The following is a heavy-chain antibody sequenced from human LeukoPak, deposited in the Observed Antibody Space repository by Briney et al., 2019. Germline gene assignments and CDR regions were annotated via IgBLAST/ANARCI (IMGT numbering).Heavy chain of an antibody. Sequence: GASVKISCKASGYTFISYGLSWVRQAPGQGLEWMGWTSSYNGNTNYAQKFQGRVTMTTDTSTSTAYMDLRSLRSDDTAVYYCARDLREQLDYYGMDVWGQGTTVTVSS. CDR1: GYTFISYG. J-gene: IGHJ6*02. V-gene: IGHV1-18*01. CDR2: TSSYNGNT. CDR3: ARDLREQLDYYGMDV. D-gene: IGHD1-26*01.